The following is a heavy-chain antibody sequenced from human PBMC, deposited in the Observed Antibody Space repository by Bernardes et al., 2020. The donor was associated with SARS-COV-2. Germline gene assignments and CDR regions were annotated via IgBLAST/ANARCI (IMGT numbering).Heavy chain of an antibody. CDR2: VNSDGSRI. CDR3: AKDLRSGYFMKFDY. J-gene: IGHJ4*02. D-gene: IGHD3-22*01. V-gene: IGHV3-74*03. CDR1: GFTVSVYW. Sequence: GGSLRLSCAASGFTVSVYWMHWVRQAPGKGLVWVARVNSDGSRITYADSVKGRFTISRDNSESTLYLQMNSLRAEDTAVYYCAKDLRSGYFMKFDYWGQGTLVT.